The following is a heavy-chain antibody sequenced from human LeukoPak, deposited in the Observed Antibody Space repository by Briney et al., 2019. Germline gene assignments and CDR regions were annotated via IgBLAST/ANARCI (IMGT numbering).Heavy chain of an antibody. J-gene: IGHJ4*02. CDR2: IKVSGGST. CDR3: ARGGGDESAAPFDL. V-gene: IGHV1-46*01. D-gene: IGHD3-16*01. CDR1: GYTFTNYY. Sequence: ASVKVSCKASGYTFTNYYMHWVRQAPGQGFEWMGIIKVSGGSTSYAQKFQGRVTMTRDTSTSTVYMELRSLRSEDTAVYYCARGGGDESAAPFDLWGQGTLVTVSS.